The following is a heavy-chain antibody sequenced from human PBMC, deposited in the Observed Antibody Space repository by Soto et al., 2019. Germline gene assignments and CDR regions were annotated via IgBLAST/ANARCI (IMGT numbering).Heavy chain of an antibody. CDR2: LIHGGST. D-gene: IGHD3-16*01. Sequence: SETLSLTCAIYNSSLGAFHWTWIRQPPGKGLEWIGELIHGGSTNYDPSLKSRVTFSLDTSKNQFSLQLMSVTAADTAVYYCARSPLSYDYVRQTWREVGDSFDIWGRGTLVTVSS. V-gene: IGHV4-34*12. CDR1: NSSLGAFH. CDR3: ARSPLSYDYVRQTWREVGDSFDI. J-gene: IGHJ3*02.